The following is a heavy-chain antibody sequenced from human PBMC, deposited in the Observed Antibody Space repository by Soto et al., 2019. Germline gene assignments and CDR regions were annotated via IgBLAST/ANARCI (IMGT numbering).Heavy chain of an antibody. CDR2: INAGNGNT. CDR1: GYTFTSYA. CDR3: ARGEFRSYDDY. J-gene: IGHJ4*02. D-gene: IGHD3-16*01. V-gene: IGHV1-3*01. Sequence: QVQLVQSGAEVKKPGASVKVSCKASGYTFTSYAMHWVRQAPGQRLEWMGWINAGNGNTKYSQKFQGRVTINRDTSASTAYMELSSLRSEDTAVYYCARGEFRSYDDYWGQGTLVTVSS.